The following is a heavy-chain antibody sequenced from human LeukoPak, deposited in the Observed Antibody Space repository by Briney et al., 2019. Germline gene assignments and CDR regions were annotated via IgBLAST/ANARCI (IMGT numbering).Heavy chain of an antibody. CDR3: AKPQYCSSTSCYAGYFDY. D-gene: IGHD2-2*01. J-gene: IGHJ4*02. CDR2: ISGSGGST. Sequence: GGSLRLSCAASGFTFSSYAMSWVRQAPGKGLEWVSAISGSGGSTYYADSVKGRFTISRDNSKNTLYLQMNSLRAEDTAVYYCAKPQYCSSTSCYAGYFDYWGQGTLVTVSS. CDR1: GFTFSSYA. V-gene: IGHV3-23*01.